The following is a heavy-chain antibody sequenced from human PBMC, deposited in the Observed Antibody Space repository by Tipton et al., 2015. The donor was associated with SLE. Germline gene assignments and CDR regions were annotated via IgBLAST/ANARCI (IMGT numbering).Heavy chain of an antibody. V-gene: IGHV4-59*01. J-gene: IGHJ3*02. Sequence: TLSLTCTVSGGSISSYYWSWIRQPPGKGLEWIGYIYYSGSTNYNPSLKSRVTISVDTSKNQLSLKLSSVTAADTAVYYCARVLDIVGDAFDIWGQGTMVTVSS. CDR3: ARVLDIVGDAFDI. CDR1: GGSISSYY. D-gene: IGHD2-2*03. CDR2: IYYSGST.